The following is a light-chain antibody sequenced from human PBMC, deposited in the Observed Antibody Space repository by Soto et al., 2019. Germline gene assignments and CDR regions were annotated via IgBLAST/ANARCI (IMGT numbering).Light chain of an antibody. CDR3: QCYDSSLSGVV. V-gene: IGLV1-40*01. CDR2: GNS. CDR1: SSNIGAGYD. J-gene: IGLJ2*01. Sequence: QSVLTQPPSVSGAPVQRVTISCTGSSSNIGAGYDVHWYQQLPGTAPKLLIYGNSNRPSGVPDRFSGSKSGTSASLAITGLQAEDEADYFCQCYDSSLSGVVFGGGTKVTVL.